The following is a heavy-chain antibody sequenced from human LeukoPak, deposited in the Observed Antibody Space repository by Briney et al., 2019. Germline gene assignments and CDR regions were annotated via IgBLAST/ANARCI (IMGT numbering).Heavy chain of an antibody. CDR1: GYTFTGYH. J-gene: IGHJ4*02. CDR3: ARLGLAPAAIPRS. V-gene: IGHV1-2*02. CDR2: INPNSGGT. Sequence: GASVKVSCKASGYTFTGYHVHWVRQAPGQGLEWMGWINPNSGGTNYAQKFQGRVTMTRDTSISTAYMELSRLRSDDTAVYYCARLGLAPAAIPRSWGQGTLVTVSS. D-gene: IGHD2-2*02.